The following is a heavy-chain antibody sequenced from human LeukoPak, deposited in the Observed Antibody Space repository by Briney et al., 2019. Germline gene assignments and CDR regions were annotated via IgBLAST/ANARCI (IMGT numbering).Heavy chain of an antibody. CDR1: GYTFTSYG. Sequence: ASVKVSCKASGYTFTSYGISWVRQAPGQGLEWMGWISAYNGNTNYAQKLQGRVTMTTDTSTSTAYMELRSLRSDDTAVYYCARGMPSGSYYYYYMDVWGKGTTVTVSS. D-gene: IGHD1-26*01. CDR3: ARGMPSGSYYYYYMDV. CDR2: ISAYNGNT. J-gene: IGHJ6*03. V-gene: IGHV1-18*01.